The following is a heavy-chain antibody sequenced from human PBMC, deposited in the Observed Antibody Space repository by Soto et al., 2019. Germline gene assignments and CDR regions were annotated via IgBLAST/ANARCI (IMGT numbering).Heavy chain of an antibody. D-gene: IGHD3-3*01. Sequence: GGSLRLSCAASGFTFSSYWMSWVRQAPGKGLEWVANIKQDGSEKYYVDSVKGRFTISRDNAKNSLYLQMNSLRAEDTAVYYCARARGYDFWSGYPDASYYMDVWGKGTTVTVSS. CDR3: ARARGYDFWSGYPDASYYMDV. CDR1: GFTFSSYW. V-gene: IGHV3-7*01. CDR2: IKQDGSEK. J-gene: IGHJ6*03.